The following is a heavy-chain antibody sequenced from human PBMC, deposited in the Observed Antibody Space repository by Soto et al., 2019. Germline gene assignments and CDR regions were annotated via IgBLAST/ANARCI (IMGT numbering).Heavy chain of an antibody. CDR3: ARVPRLIAVAGVRGNWFDP. CDR2: INAGNGNT. V-gene: IGHV1-3*01. CDR1: GYTFTSYA. Sequence: GASVKVSCKASGYTFTSYAMHWVRQAPGQRLEWMGWINAGNGNTKYSQKFQGRVTITRDTSASTAYMELSSLRSEDTAVYYCARVPRLIAVAGVRGNWFDPWGQGTLVTVSS. D-gene: IGHD6-19*01. J-gene: IGHJ5*02.